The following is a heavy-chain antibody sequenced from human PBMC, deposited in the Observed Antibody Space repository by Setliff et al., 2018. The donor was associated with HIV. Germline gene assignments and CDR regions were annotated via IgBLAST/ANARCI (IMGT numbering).Heavy chain of an antibody. D-gene: IGHD2-8*01. V-gene: IGHV4-61*09. Sequence: TSETLSLTCTVSGGSISSGSYYWSWIRQPAGKGLEWIGHIYTSGSTNYNPSLKSRVTISVDTSKNQFSLKLSSVTAADTAVYYCAREARDCTNGVCYAYQYYYYMDVWGKGTTVTVSS. CDR3: AREARDCTNGVCYAYQYYYYMDV. J-gene: IGHJ6*03. CDR2: IYTSGST. CDR1: GGSISSGSYY.